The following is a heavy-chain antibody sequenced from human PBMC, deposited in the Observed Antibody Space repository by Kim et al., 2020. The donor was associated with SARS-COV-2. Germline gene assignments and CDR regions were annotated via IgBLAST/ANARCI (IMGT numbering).Heavy chain of an antibody. D-gene: IGHD3-9*01. Sequence: GGSLRLSCATSGFTFRNYAMSWVRQAPGKGLFRVAGIGGSGGNIYYADSVKGRFTISRDNSKNTLYLQMDSLRAEDTALYHCAKDQFDSHGVGFWGQGTLVTVSS. V-gene: IGHV3-23*01. CDR3: AKDQFDSHGVGF. CDR2: IGGSGGNI. CDR1: GFTFRNYA. J-gene: IGHJ4*02.